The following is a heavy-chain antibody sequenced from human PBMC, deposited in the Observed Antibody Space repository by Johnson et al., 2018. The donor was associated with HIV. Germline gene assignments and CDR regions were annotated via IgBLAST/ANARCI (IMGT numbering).Heavy chain of an antibody. V-gene: IGHV3-30*14. CDR1: GFTFSSYA. CDR2: ISYDGSNK. D-gene: IGHD2-2*01. CDR3: ARDVNYRYCTITSCADAFDI. J-gene: IGHJ3*02. Sequence: QVQLVESGGGVVQPGRSLRLSCAASGFTFSSYAMHWVRQAPGKGLEWVAVISYDGSNKYYADSVKGRFTISRDNSKNTLYLQMNGLRAEDTAVYYCARDVNYRYCTITSCADAFDIWGQGTMVTVSS.